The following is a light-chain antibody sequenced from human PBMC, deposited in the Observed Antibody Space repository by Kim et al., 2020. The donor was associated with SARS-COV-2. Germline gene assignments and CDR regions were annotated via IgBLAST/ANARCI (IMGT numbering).Light chain of an antibody. CDR3: HQPSTLPLT. Sequence: VTPREKVTITCRASQSIGSSLHWYQQKPDQSPKLLIKYASQSTSGVPSRFSGSGSGTDFTLTINSLEVEDAATYYCHQPSTLPLTFGGGTKVDIK. J-gene: IGKJ4*01. CDR1: QSIGSS. V-gene: IGKV6-21*02. CDR2: YAS.